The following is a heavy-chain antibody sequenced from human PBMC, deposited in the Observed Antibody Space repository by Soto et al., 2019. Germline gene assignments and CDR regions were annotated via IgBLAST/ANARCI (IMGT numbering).Heavy chain of an antibody. CDR2: ISWNSGSV. J-gene: IGHJ2*01. CDR1: GFTFDDYA. Sequence: EVQLVESGGGLVQPGRSLRLSCAASGFTFDDYAMHWVRQAPGKGLEWVSGISWNSGSVGYADSVKGRFTISRDKANNSLYLQMNSLRAEDTALYYCAKDYSSGWSSSFWYFDLWGRGTLVTVSS. V-gene: IGHV3-9*01. D-gene: IGHD6-19*01. CDR3: AKDYSSGWSSSFWYFDL.